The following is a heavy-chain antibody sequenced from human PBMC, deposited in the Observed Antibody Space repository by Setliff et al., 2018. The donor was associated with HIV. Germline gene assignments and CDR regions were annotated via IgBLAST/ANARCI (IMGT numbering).Heavy chain of an antibody. D-gene: IGHD3-22*01. J-gene: IGHJ4*02. CDR2: IYYTGNT. CDR3: ARQQGDSRGFYPHFDY. V-gene: IGHV4-39*01. CDR1: GVSVSGTAYY. Sequence: SETLSLTCTVSGVSVSGTAYYWAWIRQPPGRGLEWIGNIYYTGNTNYNSSLKSRISMSMVASKKQISLKLSTVSAADTAVYYCARQQGDSRGFYPHFDYWGQGRLVTVSS.